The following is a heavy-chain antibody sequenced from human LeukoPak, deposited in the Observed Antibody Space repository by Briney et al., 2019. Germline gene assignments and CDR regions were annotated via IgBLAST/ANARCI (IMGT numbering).Heavy chain of an antibody. Sequence: GGSLRLSCTPSGFNFGDYAMSWVRQAPGKGLEWVGFIRSKAYGGTTEYAASVEGRFTVSRDDSKNIAYLQMNSLKTEDTAVYYCTRGQKYYYGSGTYYFLFDYWGQGTLVTVSS. CDR2: IRSKAYGGTT. V-gene: IGHV3-49*04. D-gene: IGHD3-10*01. CDR1: GFNFGDYA. CDR3: TRGQKYYYGSGTYYFLFDY. J-gene: IGHJ4*02.